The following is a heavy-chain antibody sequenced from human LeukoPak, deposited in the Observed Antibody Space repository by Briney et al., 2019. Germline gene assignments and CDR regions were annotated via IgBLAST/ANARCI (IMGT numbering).Heavy chain of an antibody. V-gene: IGHV3-23*01. J-gene: IGHJ6*02. Sequence: GGSLRLSCAASGFTFSSYSMNWVRQAPGKGLEWVSAISSGGSSTYYADSVKGRFTISRDNFKKTLYLQMNSLRAEDTAVYYCAKADVWSGYGPLGVWGQGTTVTVSS. CDR1: GFTFSSYS. CDR2: ISSGGSST. CDR3: AKADVWSGYGPLGV. D-gene: IGHD3-3*01.